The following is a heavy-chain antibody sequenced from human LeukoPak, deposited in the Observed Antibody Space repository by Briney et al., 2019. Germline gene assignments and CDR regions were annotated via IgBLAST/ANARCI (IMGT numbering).Heavy chain of an antibody. J-gene: IGHJ4*02. CDR3: AQIQLWTGGDPRDY. Sequence: GASVKVSCKASGYTFTGYYMHWVRQAPGQGLEWMGWINPNSGGTNYAQKFQGRVTMTRDTSISTAYMELSSLRSDDTAVYYCAQIQLWTGGDPRDYRGQGTLVTVSS. CDR2: INPNSGGT. V-gene: IGHV1-2*02. D-gene: IGHD5-18*01. CDR1: GYTFTGYY.